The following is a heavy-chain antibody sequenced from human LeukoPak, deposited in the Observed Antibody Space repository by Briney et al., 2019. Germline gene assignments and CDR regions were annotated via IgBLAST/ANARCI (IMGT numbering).Heavy chain of an antibody. CDR1: GGSFSDYY. V-gene: IGHV4-34*01. D-gene: IGHD6-13*01. CDR3: ATMAAAGTVG. CDR2: INHSGST. Sequence: SETLSLTCAIYGGSFSDYYWSWIRKPPEMGLEWIGEINHSGSTNYNPSLKSRVSMSVDTSKNQFSLKLSSVTAADTAIYYYATMAAAGTVGWGQGTPVTVSS. J-gene: IGHJ4*02.